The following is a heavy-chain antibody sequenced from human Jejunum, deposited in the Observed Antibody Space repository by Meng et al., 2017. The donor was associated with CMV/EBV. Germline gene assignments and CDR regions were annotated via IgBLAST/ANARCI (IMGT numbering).Heavy chain of an antibody. J-gene: IGHJ4*02. CDR2: IWHDGSNK. CDR3: ATKIVDDFDY. Sequence: LYWAQCGFNFSSHGMHWVRQAPGKGPEWVAVIWHDGSNKHYADSVKGRFTISRDNSKNTLYLQMDSLRAEDTSVYYCATKIVDDFDYWGQGTLVNVSS. CDR1: GFNFSSHG. D-gene: IGHD2-15*01. V-gene: IGHV3-33*03.